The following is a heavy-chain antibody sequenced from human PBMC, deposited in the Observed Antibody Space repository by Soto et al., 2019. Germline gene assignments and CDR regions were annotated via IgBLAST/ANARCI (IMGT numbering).Heavy chain of an antibody. CDR3: ASGLYYYDSSGYSFDY. CDR1: GYTFTSYG. J-gene: IGHJ4*02. V-gene: IGHV1-18*01. CDR2: ISAYNGNT. D-gene: IGHD3-22*01. Sequence: ASVKVSCKASGYTFTSYGISWVRQAPGQGLEWMGWISAYNGNTNYAQKLQGRVTMTTDTSTSTAYMELRSLRSDDTAVYYCASGLYYYDSSGYSFDYWGQGTRVTVSS.